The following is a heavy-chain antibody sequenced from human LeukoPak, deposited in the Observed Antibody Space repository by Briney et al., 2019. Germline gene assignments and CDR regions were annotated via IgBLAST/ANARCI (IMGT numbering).Heavy chain of an antibody. CDR1: GFTFSTYA. D-gene: IGHD2-15*01. CDR2: IRYDGSNK. CDR3: AKDRCSGGSCYPNFDY. V-gene: IGHV3-30*02. J-gene: IGHJ4*02. Sequence: GGSLRLSCAASGFTFSTYAMHWVRQAPGKGLEWVAFIRYDGSNKYYVDSVKGRFTISRDNSKNALYLQMNSLRAEDTAVYYCAKDRCSGGSCYPNFDYWGQGTLVTVSS.